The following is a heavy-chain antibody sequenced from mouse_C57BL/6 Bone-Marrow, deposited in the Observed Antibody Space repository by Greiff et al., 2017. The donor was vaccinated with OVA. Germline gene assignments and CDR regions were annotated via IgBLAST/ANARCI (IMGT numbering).Heavy chain of an antibody. J-gene: IGHJ2*01. CDR3: ARYYYGNPYYFDY. D-gene: IGHD2-1*01. CDR1: GYTFTSYW. V-gene: IGHV1-55*01. CDR2: IYPGSGST. Sequence: VQLVESGAELVKPGASVKMSCKASGYTFTSYWITWVKQRHGQGLEWIGDIYPGSGSTNYNEKFKSKATLTVDTSSSTAYMQLSSLTSEDSAVYYCARYYYGNPYYFDYWGQGTTLTVSS.